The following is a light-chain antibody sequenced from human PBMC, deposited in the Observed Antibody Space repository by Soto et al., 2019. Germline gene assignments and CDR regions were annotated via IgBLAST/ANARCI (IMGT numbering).Light chain of an antibody. J-gene: IGLJ3*02. CDR2: AVI. V-gene: IGLV2-14*01. CDR1: SSDVGGYDF. Sequence: QSALTQPASVSGSPGQSITISCTGTSSDVGGYDFVSWYQHHPGKAPKLMIYAVIYRPSGVSNRFSGSKSGSTASLTISGLQAEDEADYYCSSYTSSGGWVFGGGTKLTVL. CDR3: SSYTSSGGWV.